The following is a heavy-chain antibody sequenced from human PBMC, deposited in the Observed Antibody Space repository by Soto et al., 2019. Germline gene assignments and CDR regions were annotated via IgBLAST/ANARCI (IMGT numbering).Heavy chain of an antibody. J-gene: IGHJ3*02. CDR2: ISWNSGSI. D-gene: IGHD3-22*01. CDR3: AKDYYDSSGYYPSPAFDI. V-gene: IGHV3-9*01. Sequence: SLRLSGAASVFTFDDYAMHWVRQAPGKGLEWVSGISWNSGSIGYADSVKGRFTISRDNAKNSLYLQMNSLRAEDTALYYCAKDYYDSSGYYPSPAFDIWGQGTMVTVSS. CDR1: VFTFDDYA.